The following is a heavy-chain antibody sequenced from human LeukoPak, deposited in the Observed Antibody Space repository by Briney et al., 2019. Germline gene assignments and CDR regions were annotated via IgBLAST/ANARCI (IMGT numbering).Heavy chain of an antibody. CDR2: ISGSGGST. CDR1: GFTFCTYA. CDR3: AKHHYSSSRDYFDY. Sequence: GGSLRLSCAASGFTFCTYALTWVRPAPGKGLEWVSVISGSGGSTNYADSVKGRFIISRDNSRNTLFLQMNSLRAEDTAVYYCAKHHYSSSRDYFDYWGQGTLVTVSS. D-gene: IGHD6-13*01. J-gene: IGHJ4*02. V-gene: IGHV3-23*01.